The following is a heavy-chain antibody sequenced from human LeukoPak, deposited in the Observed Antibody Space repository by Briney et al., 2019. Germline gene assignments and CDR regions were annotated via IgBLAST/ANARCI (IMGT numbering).Heavy chain of an antibody. J-gene: IGHJ4*02. V-gene: IGHV3-23*01. CDR2: ISGSGGST. CDR1: GFTFSTYA. Sequence: GGSLRLSCAASGFTFSTYAMSWVRQAPGKGLEWVSAISGSGGSTYYADSVKGRFTISRDNSKDTLYLQMNSLRAEDTAVYYCAKDASYSSSWYNYWGQGTLVTVSS. CDR3: AKDASYSSSWYNY. D-gene: IGHD6-13*01.